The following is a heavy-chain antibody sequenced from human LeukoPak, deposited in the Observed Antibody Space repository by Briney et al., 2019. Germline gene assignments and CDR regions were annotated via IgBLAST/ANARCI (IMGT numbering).Heavy chain of an antibody. D-gene: IGHD2-2*01. J-gene: IGHJ3*02. CDR1: GYSFASYW. CDR3: ARRGVVVPAANTFAI. Sequence: GESLKIFCKGSGYSFASYWISWVHQLPGKGLEWMGRIDPNDSYTNYSPSFQGHVTISADKSISTAYLQWSSLRASDTAIYYCARRGVVVPAANTFAIWAQGTMVTVSS. CDR2: IDPNDSYT. V-gene: IGHV5-10-1*01.